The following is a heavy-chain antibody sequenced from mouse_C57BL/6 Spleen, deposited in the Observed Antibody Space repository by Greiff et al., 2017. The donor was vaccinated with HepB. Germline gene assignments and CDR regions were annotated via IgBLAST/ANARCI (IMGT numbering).Heavy chain of an antibody. D-gene: IGHD1-1*01. CDR1: GFSLTSYA. Sequence: VQLQQSGPGLVAPSQSLSITCTVSGFSLTSYAISWVRQPPGKGLEWLGVIWTGGGTNYNSALKSRLSISKDNSKSQVFLKMNSLQTDDTARYYCARNKGVYYYGSSPWYFDVWGTGTTVTVSS. CDR2: IWTGGGT. CDR3: ARNKGVYYYGSSPWYFDV. V-gene: IGHV2-9-1*01. J-gene: IGHJ1*03.